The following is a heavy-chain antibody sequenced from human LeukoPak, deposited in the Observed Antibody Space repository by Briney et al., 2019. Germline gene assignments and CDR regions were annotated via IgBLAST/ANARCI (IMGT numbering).Heavy chain of an antibody. J-gene: IGHJ4*02. V-gene: IGHV4-34*01. CDR2: INHSGST. Sequence: PSETLSLTCAVYGGSFSGYYWSWIRQPPGKGLEWIGEINHSGSTNYNPSLKSRVTISVDTSKNQFSLKLSSVTAADTAVYYCARYCSGGSCRAFDYWGQGTLVTVSS. CDR1: GGSFSGYY. D-gene: IGHD2-15*01. CDR3: ARYCSGGSCRAFDY.